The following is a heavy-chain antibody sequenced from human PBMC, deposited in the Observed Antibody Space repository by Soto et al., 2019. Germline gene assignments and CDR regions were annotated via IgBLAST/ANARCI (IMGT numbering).Heavy chain of an antibody. Sequence: SETLSLTCTVSGGSVSSGSYYWSWIRQPPGKGLEWIGYIYYSGSTNYNPSLKSRVTISVDTSKNQFSLKLSSVTAADTAVSYCARKQGPVTYYYYGMDVWGQGTTVTVSS. CDR3: ARKQGPVTYYYYGMDV. CDR2: IYYSGST. D-gene: IGHD4-17*01. J-gene: IGHJ6*02. CDR1: GGSVSSGSYY. V-gene: IGHV4-61*01.